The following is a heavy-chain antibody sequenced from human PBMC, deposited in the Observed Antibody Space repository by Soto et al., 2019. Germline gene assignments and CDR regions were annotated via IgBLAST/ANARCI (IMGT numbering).Heavy chain of an antibody. J-gene: IGHJ6*03. CDR3: TTGMLGFWGRVYYYMDV. D-gene: IGHD3-16*01. CDR1: GFTFSNAW. CDR2: IKSKTDGGTT. Sequence: EVQLVESGGGLVKPGGSLRLSCAASGFTFSNAWMSWVRQAPGKGLEWVGRIKSKTDGGTTDYAAPVKGRFTISRDDSKNTLYLQMNSLKTEDTAVYYCTTGMLGFWGRVYYYMDVWGKGTTVTVSS. V-gene: IGHV3-15*01.